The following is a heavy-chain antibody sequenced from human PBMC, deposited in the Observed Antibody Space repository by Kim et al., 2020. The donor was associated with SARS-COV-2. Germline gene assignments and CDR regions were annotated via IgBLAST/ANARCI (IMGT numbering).Heavy chain of an antibody. CDR2: IFGSGHGT. CDR3: AKNVHITSVTFLWYFDL. Sequence: GGSLRLSCAASRFTFSSSAMTWVRQAPGKGLEWVSSIFGSGHGTYYADSVKGRFIISRDNSKNTLYLQMNNLRADDTAVYYCAKNVHITSVTFLWYFDLWGLGTSVIVSS. CDR1: RFTFSSSA. V-gene: IGHV3-23*01. D-gene: IGHD2-2*01. J-gene: IGHJ2*01.